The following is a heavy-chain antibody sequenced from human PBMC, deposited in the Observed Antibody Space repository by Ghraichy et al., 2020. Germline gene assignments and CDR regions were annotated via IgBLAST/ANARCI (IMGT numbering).Heavy chain of an antibody. Sequence: GSLILSCTVSGGSISSSSYYWGWIRQPPGKGLEWIGSIYYSGSTYYNPSLKSRVTISVDTSKNQFSLKLSSVTAADTAVYYCARDHGMEGLFDYWGQGTLVTVSS. CDR3: ARDHGMEGLFDY. J-gene: IGHJ4*02. V-gene: IGHV4-39*07. D-gene: IGHD1-26*01. CDR1: GGSISSSSYY. CDR2: IYYSGST.